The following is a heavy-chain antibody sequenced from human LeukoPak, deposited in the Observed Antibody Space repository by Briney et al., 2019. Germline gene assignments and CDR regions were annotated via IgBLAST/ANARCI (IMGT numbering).Heavy chain of an antibody. CDR1: GGSLSSYY. Sequence: SETLSLTCTVSGGSLSSYYWSWIRQPPGKGLEWIGYISYSGSTNYNPSLKSRVTISVDTSKNQFSLKLSSVTAADTAVYYCARGWNYFDYWGQGTLVTVSS. CDR3: ARGWNYFDY. V-gene: IGHV4-59*01. CDR2: ISYSGST. D-gene: IGHD1-1*01. J-gene: IGHJ4*02.